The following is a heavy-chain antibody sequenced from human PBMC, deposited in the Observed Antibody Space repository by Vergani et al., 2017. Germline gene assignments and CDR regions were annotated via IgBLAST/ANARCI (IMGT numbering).Heavy chain of an antibody. V-gene: IGHV3-7*01. J-gene: IGHJ5*02. CDR3: ARDKRTGCSSTSCYSFDP. CDR1: GFTFSSYW. CDR2: IKQDGSEK. Sequence: EVQLVESGGGLVQPGGSLRLSCAASGFTFSSYWMSWVRQAPGKGLEWVANIKQDGSEKYYVDSVKGRFTISRDNAKNSLYLQMNSLRAEDTAVYYCARDKRTGCSSTSCYSFDPWGQGTLVTVSS. D-gene: IGHD2-2*01.